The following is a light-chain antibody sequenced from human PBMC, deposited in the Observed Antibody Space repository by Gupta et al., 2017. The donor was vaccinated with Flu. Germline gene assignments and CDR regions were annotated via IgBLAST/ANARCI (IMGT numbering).Light chain of an antibody. CDR3: SSYTSSSTVI. V-gene: IGLV2-14*01. J-gene: IGLJ2*01. Sequence: SVTISCTGTSSDVGVYNYVSWYQQHPGKAPKLMIYEVSNRPSGVSNRFSGSKSGNTASLTISGRQAEDEADYYCSSYTSSSTVIFGGGTKLTVL. CDR1: SSDVGVYNY. CDR2: EVS.